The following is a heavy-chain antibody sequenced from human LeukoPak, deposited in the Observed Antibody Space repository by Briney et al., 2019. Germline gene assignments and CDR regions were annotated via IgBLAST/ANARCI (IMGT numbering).Heavy chain of an antibody. V-gene: IGHV1-24*01. D-gene: IGHD3-10*01. CDR3: ATDLSEVRGVTEY. CDR2: FDPEDGET. Sequence: ASVKVSCKASGYTFTSYDINWVRQATGQGLEWMGGFDPEDGETIYAQKFQGRVTMTEDTSTDTAYMELSSLRSEDTAVYYCATDLSEVRGVTEYWGQGTLVTVSS. CDR1: GYTFTSYD. J-gene: IGHJ4*02.